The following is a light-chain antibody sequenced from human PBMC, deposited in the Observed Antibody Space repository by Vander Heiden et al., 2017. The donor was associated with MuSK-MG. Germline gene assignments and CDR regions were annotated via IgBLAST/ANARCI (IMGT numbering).Light chain of an antibody. CDR1: QGISKS. CDR3: QQYYSTPQT. J-gene: IGKJ1*01. V-gene: IGKV1-NL1*01. Sequence: DIQMSQSPSSLSASVGDRVTITCRARQGISKSLAWYQQKPGKDPQLLLYAESRLESGGPSRFSGSGAGADYTLTISSLQHEDVVTYYCQQYYSTPQTFGQGTKVEIK. CDR2: AES.